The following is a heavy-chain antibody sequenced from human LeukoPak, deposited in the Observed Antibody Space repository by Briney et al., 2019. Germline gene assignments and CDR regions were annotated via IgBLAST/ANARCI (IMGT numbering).Heavy chain of an antibody. D-gene: IGHD3-9*01. CDR2: ISGSAGAT. CDR1: GFTFNNYA. V-gene: IGHV3-23*01. CDR3: AKNRDNHDWLYYFDD. J-gene: IGHJ4*01. Sequence: GGSLRLSCAASGFTFNNYAMSWVRHAPGKGLEWVSAISGSAGATYYPDSVKGRFTISRDNSKNTLYLQMKSLRAEDTAVYYCAKNRDNHDWLYYFDDWGQGTQVTVSS.